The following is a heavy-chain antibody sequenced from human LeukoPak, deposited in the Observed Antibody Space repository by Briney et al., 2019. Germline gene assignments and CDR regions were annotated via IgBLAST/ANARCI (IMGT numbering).Heavy chain of an antibody. CDR3: ARSDDSSGYYYRSVVSGAFDI. J-gene: IGHJ3*02. Sequence: GXXLRLSCAASGFTFSDYYMSWIRQAPGKGLEGVSYISSSGYTIYYADSVKGRFTISRDNAKNSLYLQMNSLRDEDTSLYYCARSDDSSGYYYRSVVSGAFDIWGQGTMVTVSS. CDR2: ISSSGYTI. D-gene: IGHD3-22*01. CDR1: GFTFSDYY. V-gene: IGHV3-11*04.